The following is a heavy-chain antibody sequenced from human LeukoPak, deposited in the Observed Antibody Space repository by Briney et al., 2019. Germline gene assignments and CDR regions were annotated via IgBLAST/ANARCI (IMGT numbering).Heavy chain of an antibody. CDR3: ARDVYDSSGYPYAFDI. V-gene: IGHV3-53*01. CDR1: GFTVSSNY. D-gene: IGHD3-22*01. Sequence: GGSLRLSCAASGFTVSSNYMSWVRQAPGKGLEWVSVIYSGGSTYYADSVKGRFTISRDNFKNTLYLQMNSLRAEDTAVYYCARDVYDSSGYPYAFDIWGQGTMVTVSS. J-gene: IGHJ3*02. CDR2: IYSGGST.